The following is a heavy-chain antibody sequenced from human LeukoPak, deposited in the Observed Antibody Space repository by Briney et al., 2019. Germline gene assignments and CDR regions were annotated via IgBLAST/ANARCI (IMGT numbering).Heavy chain of an antibody. J-gene: IGHJ4*02. Sequence: GGSLRLSCAASGFSFGSYSMNWIRQAPGRGLEWVAAIWEDGTNINYADSVKGRFTISRDNSKSTLFLQMNNLRAEDTALYYCARVGYNTGWYEYWGQGTLVTVSS. D-gene: IGHD6-19*01. CDR3: ARVGYNTGWYEY. CDR1: GFSFGSYS. CDR2: IWEDGTNI. V-gene: IGHV3-33*08.